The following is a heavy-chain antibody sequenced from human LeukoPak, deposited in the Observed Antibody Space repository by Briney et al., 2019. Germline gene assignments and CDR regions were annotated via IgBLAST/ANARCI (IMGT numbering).Heavy chain of an antibody. V-gene: IGHV4-39*07. D-gene: IGHD3-22*01. Sequence: SETLSLTCTVSGGSISSSSYYWGWIRQPPGKGLEWIGSIYYSGSTYYNPSLKSRVTISVDTSKNQFSLKLSSVTAADTAVYYCARQLIGRQDYYDSSGFYYYYYGMDVWGQGTTVTVSS. CDR3: ARQLIGRQDYYDSSGFYYYYYGMDV. CDR2: IYYSGST. CDR1: GGSISSSSYY. J-gene: IGHJ6*02.